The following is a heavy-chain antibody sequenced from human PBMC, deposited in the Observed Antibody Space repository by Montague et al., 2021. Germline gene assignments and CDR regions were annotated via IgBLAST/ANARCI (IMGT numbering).Heavy chain of an antibody. CDR2: IYYSGNS. V-gene: IGHV4-39*07. J-gene: IGHJ5*02. Sequence: SETLSLTCTVSGASITSNIYYWGWTRPSPGKGLEWIGSIYYSGNSFYQPSLKSRITMAPDTSKNQFSLKLSSVTAADTAIYYCARVFSSWYVGWFDPWGQGTLVTVSS. CDR1: GASITSNIYY. CDR3: ARVFSSWYVGWFDP. D-gene: IGHD6-13*01.